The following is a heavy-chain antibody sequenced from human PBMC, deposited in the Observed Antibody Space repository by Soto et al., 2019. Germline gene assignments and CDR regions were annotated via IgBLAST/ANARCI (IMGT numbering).Heavy chain of an antibody. CDR1: GFTLIPSP. V-gene: IGHV1-58*01. CDR2: IVVGSGNT. J-gene: IGHJ6*02. CDR3: AADSAVDGFGALWMDF. D-gene: IGHD3-16*01. Sequence: QMQLVQSGPEVKKPGTSVKVSCKASGFTLIPSPLRLVRQLRGQRPEWVGWIVVGSGNTKYAQMLQERVTITRDMSTSTAYMELNSLRSDDTAVYFCAADSAVDGFGALWMDFCGQGTTFIVSS.